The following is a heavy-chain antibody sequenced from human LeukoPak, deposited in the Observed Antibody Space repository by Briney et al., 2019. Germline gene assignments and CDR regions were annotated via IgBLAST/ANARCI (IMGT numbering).Heavy chain of an antibody. CDR3: ARDLSGGGLDY. Sequence: PGGSLRLSCAASGFTFSSYAMHWVRQAPGKGLEYVSVISSNGGSTSYANSVKGRFTISRDNSKNTLCLQMGSLRAEDMAVYYCARDLSGGGLDYWGQGTLVTVSS. V-gene: IGHV3-64*01. D-gene: IGHD3-10*01. CDR1: GFTFSSYA. J-gene: IGHJ4*02. CDR2: ISSNGGST.